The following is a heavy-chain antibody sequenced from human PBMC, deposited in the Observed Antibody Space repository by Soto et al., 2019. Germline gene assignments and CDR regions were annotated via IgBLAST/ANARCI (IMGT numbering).Heavy chain of an antibody. V-gene: IGHV4-59*01. CDR1: GVPITSYF. J-gene: IGHJ4*02. CDR2: AYHSADT. CDR3: AGSKNRGVTVDY. D-gene: IGHD3-10*01. Sequence: PPETLSLTCPVSGVPITSYFWSWIRPPPGKGLEWIGCAYHSADTKYRPSPKNRPPIPTHPAKKQFSLTLRSVTAADAALYYCAGSKNRGVTVDYWGQGALVTVSS.